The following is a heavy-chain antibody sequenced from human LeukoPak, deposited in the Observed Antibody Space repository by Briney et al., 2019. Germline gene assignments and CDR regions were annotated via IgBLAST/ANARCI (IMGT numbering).Heavy chain of an antibody. CDR2: ISSSGSYI. CDR1: GFTFSSNS. J-gene: IGHJ4*02. V-gene: IGHV3-21*01. CDR3: ARDSSSSPDY. Sequence: GGSLRLPCAASGFTFSSNSMTWVRQAPGKGLEWVSFISSSGSYIYYADSVKGRFTISRDNAKNSLYLQMDSLRAEDTAVYYCARDSSSSPDYWGQGTLVTVSS. D-gene: IGHD6-6*01.